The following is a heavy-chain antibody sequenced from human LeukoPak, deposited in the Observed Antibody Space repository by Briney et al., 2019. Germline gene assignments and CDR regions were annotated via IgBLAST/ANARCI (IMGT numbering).Heavy chain of an antibody. CDR3: AREGSATARPFVSNDY. CDR1: GGSISTYY. Sequence: SETLSLTCTVSGGSISTYYWSWIRQPAGKGLEWIGRIHTCGNSDYNPSLKSRVTMSVDTSKNQFSLKVRSVTAADTAVYYCAREGSATARPFVSNDYWGQGTLATVSS. J-gene: IGHJ4*02. D-gene: IGHD6-6*01. V-gene: IGHV4-4*07. CDR2: IHTCGNS.